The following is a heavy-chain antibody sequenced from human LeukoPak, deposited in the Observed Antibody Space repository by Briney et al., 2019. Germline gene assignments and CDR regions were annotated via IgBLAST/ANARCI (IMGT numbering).Heavy chain of an antibody. V-gene: IGHV3-48*03. Sequence: GGSLRLSCAASRFTFSSYEMNWIRQAPGKGLEWVSYISSSGSTIYYADSEKGRFTISRDNANNSLYLQMNSLRAEDTGVYYCVRGRDGYNRSPFDYWGQGTLVTVSS. CDR2: ISSSGSTI. CDR1: RFTFSSYE. J-gene: IGHJ4*02. D-gene: IGHD5-24*01. CDR3: VRGRDGYNRSPFDY.